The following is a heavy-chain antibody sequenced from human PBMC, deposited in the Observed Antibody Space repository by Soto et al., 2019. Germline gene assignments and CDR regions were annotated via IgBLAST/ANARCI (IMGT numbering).Heavy chain of an antibody. D-gene: IGHD3-3*01. CDR3: AREGEDFRYYYYYGMDV. CDR1: GYTFTSYA. V-gene: IGHV7-4-1*01. CDR2: INTNTGNP. J-gene: IGHJ6*02. Sequence: ASVKVSCKASGYTFTSYAMNWVRQAPGQGLEWMGWINTNTGNPTYAQGFTGRFVFSLDTSVSTAYLQICSLKAEDTAVYYCAREGEDFRYYYYYGMDVWGQGTTVTVS.